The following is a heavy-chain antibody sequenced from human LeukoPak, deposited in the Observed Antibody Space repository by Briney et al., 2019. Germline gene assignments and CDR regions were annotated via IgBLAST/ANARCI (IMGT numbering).Heavy chain of an antibody. Sequence: TSETLSLTCAVYGGSFSGYYWSWIRQPPGKGLEWIGRIYTSGSTNYNPSLKSRVTMSVDTSKNQFSLKLSSVTAADTAVYYCARGATTVTPAPFDYWGQGTLVTVSS. CDR3: ARGATTVTPAPFDY. CDR2: IYTSGST. J-gene: IGHJ4*02. CDR1: GGSFSGYY. D-gene: IGHD4-17*01. V-gene: IGHV4-59*10.